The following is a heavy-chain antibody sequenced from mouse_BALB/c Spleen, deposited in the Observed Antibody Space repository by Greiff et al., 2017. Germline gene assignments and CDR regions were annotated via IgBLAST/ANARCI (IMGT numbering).Heavy chain of an antibody. Sequence: EVKLMESGGGLVKPGGSLKLSCAASGFTFSSYAMSWVRQSPEKRLEWVAEISSGGSYTYYPDTVTGRFTISRDNAKNTLYLEMSSLRSEDTAMYYCAYGAWFAYWGQGTLVTVSA. CDR2: ISSGGSYT. J-gene: IGHJ3*01. CDR1: GFTFSSYA. V-gene: IGHV5-9-4*01. CDR3: AYGAWFAY. D-gene: IGHD1-1*02.